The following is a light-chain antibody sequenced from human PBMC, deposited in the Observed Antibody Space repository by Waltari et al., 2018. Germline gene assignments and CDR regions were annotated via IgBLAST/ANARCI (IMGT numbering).Light chain of an antibody. CDR3: QQGSILPLT. V-gene: IGKV2-30*02. CDR1: QSLLHRDGNTY. Sequence: DVVMTQSPLSLSVNVGQAATISCPSSQSLLHRDGNTYFNWFHQRPGQSPRRLFYKVSYRDPGVPDRFSGSGSGTDFTLTISNLEAEDFALYYCQQGSILPLTFGGGTKVEIK. J-gene: IGKJ4*01. CDR2: KVS.